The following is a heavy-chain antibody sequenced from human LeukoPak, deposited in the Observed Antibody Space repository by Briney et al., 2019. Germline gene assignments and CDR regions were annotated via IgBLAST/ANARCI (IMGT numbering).Heavy chain of an antibody. D-gene: IGHD3-22*01. Sequence: ASVKVSCKASGYTFTSYGISWVRQAPGQGLEWMGWISAYNGNTNYAQKLQGRVTMTTDTSTSTAYMELRSLRSDDTAVYYCAREGYYDSSGYYGTYYSDYWGQGTLVTVSS. CDR1: GYTFTSYG. CDR3: AREGYYDSSGYYGTYYSDY. CDR2: ISAYNGNT. J-gene: IGHJ4*02. V-gene: IGHV1-18*01.